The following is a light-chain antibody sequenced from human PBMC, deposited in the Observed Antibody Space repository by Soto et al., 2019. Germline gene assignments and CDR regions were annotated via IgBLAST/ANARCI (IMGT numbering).Light chain of an antibody. CDR2: DAS. V-gene: IGKV3-11*01. J-gene: IGKJ5*01. Sequence: EIVLTHSPATLSLSPWEGATLSCRASHSVGNSLAWYQQIPGQAPRLLIYDASDRATGIPGRFSGSGSGTHFTLTISSLEPEDFAVYYCQTPITFGHGTRLEIK. CDR1: HSVGNS. CDR3: QTPIT.